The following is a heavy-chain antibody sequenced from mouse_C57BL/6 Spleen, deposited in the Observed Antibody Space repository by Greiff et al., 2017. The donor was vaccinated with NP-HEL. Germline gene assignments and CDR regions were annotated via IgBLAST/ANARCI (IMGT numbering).Heavy chain of an antibody. CDR3: ARDPYSNYFDY. D-gene: IGHD2-5*01. V-gene: IGHV1-26*01. CDR2: INPNNGGT. J-gene: IGHJ2*01. CDR1: GYTFTDYY. Sequence: SGYTFTDYYMNWVKQSHGKSLEWIGDINPNNGGTSYNQKFKGKATLTVDKSSSTAYMELRSLTSEDSAVYYCARDPYSNYFDYWGQGTTLTVSS.